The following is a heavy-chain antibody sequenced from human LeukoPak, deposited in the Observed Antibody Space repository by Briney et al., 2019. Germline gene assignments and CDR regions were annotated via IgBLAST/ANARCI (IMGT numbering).Heavy chain of an antibody. CDR2: IYYSGST. D-gene: IGHD2-2*01. J-gene: IGHJ4*02. V-gene: IGHV4-59*01. CDR1: GGSISRYC. CDR3: ASATPAAPFDY. Sequence: PSEPLSLTCTVSGGSISRYCWSWIRQPPGKGLEWLGYIYYSGSTNYNPSLKSRVTISVDTSKNQFSLKLSSVTAADTAVYYCASATPAAPFDYWGQGTLVTVSS.